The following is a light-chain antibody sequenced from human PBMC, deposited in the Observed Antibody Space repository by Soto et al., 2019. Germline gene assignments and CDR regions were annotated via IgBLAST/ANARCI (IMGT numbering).Light chain of an antibody. V-gene: IGLV4-69*02. CDR3: QTWGTGIVV. CDR2: LNSDGSH. J-gene: IGLJ2*01. CDR1: SGHSSYA. Sequence: QLVLTQSPSASASLGASVKLTCTQSSGHSSYAIAWHQQQPEKGPRYLMKLNSDGSHSKGDGIPDRFSGSSSGAERYLTISSLQSEDEADYYCQTWGTGIVVFGGWTKVTVL.